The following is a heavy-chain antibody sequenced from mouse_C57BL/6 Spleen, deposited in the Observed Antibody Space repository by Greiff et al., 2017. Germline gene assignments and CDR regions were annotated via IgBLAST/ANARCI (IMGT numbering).Heavy chain of an antibody. Sequence: QVQLQQPGAELVKPGASVKMSCKASGYTFTSYWITWVKQRPGQGLEWIGDIYPGSGSTKYNEKFKRKATLTVNTSSSTPYMQLSSLTSEDSAFYYCARPFYYYCSSPYAMDYWGQGTSVTVSS. V-gene: IGHV1-55*01. CDR2: IYPGSGST. J-gene: IGHJ4*01. D-gene: IGHD1-1*01. CDR1: GYTFTSYW. CDR3: ARPFYYYCSSPYAMDY.